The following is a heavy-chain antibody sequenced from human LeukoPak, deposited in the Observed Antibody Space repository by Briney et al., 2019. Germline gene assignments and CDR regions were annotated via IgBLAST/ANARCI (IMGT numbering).Heavy chain of an antibody. CDR2: FDPEDGET. CDR1: GYTLTELS. CDR3: ATSSYAVAGTFDY. J-gene: IGHJ4*02. V-gene: IGHV1-24*01. Sequence: LGASVKVSCKVSGYTLTELSMHWVRQAPGKGLEWMGGFDPEDGETIYAQKFQGRVTMTEDTSTDTAYMELSSLRSEDTAVYYCATSSYAVAGTFDYWGQGTLVTVSS. D-gene: IGHD6-19*01.